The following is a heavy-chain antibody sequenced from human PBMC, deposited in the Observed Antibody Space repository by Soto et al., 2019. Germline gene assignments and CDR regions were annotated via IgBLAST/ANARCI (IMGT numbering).Heavy chain of an antibody. CDR3: ARRQIPPPTRGAANARGAMDV. CDR1: GFTFNNYG. J-gene: IGHJ6*02. V-gene: IGHV3-33*01. D-gene: IGHD6-13*01. Sequence: QVQLVESGGGVVQPGRSLRLSCAACGFTFNNYGMHWVRQAPGKGLEWLAVIWNDGSNSSYANSVKGRFTISRDNSKNTLYLQMSSLRAEDTGVYYCARRQIPPPTRGAANARGAMDVWGQGTTVTVSS. CDR2: IWNDGSNS.